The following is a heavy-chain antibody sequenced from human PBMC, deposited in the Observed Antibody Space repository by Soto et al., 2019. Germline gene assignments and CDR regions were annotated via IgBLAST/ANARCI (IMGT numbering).Heavy chain of an antibody. J-gene: IGHJ4*02. CDR1: GFTFSSYS. Sequence: QPGGSLRLSCAASGFTFSSYSMNWVRQAPGKGLEWVSGINDDGVGMYYADCAKGRFTISRDNSWNTVYLQMNSLRAEDTALYYCAKFRAGTYPEYHFDSWGQGILVTVSS. CDR2: INDDGVGM. D-gene: IGHD2-2*01. V-gene: IGHV3-23*01. CDR3: AKFRAGTYPEYHFDS.